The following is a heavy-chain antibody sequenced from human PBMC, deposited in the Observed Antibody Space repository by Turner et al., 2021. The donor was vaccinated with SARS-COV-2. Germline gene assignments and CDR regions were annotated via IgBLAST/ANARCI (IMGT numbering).Heavy chain of an antibody. Sequence: EAQLVESGGGLVKPGGSLRVSCAASGFTFSSYGMNWVRQDPGKGLEWVSSISSSSSYIYYADSLKGRFTISRNNAKNSVYLQMNSLRAEDTAVYYCAREKPGFDSSGYYPDAFDIWGQGTMVTVSS. CDR2: ISSSSSYI. CDR1: GFTFSSYG. V-gene: IGHV3-21*06. J-gene: IGHJ3*02. CDR3: AREKPGFDSSGYYPDAFDI. D-gene: IGHD3-22*01.